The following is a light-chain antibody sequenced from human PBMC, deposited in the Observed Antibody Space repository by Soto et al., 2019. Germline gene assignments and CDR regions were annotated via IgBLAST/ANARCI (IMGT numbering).Light chain of an antibody. Sequence: DIPMPQSPSSLSASVGDRVIITCRASQSISGHLNWYQQKSGKAPKLLIYAASSLQSGVPSRFSGSGSGTDFTLSISSLQPEDFATYFCQQSYSTPWTFGQGTEVEI. J-gene: IGKJ1*01. CDR2: AAS. CDR1: QSISGH. CDR3: QQSYSTPWT. V-gene: IGKV1-39*01.